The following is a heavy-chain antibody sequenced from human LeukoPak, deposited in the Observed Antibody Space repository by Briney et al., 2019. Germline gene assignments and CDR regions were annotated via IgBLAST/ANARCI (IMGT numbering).Heavy chain of an antibody. CDR1: GFTFSSYA. J-gene: IGHJ6*02. CDR2: ISYDGSNK. Sequence: GSLRLSCAASGFTFSSYAMHWVRQAPGKGLEWVAVISYDGSNKYYADSAKGRFTISRDNSKNTLYLQMNSLRAEDTAVYYCARADSLYYYGMDVWGQGTTVTVSS. V-gene: IGHV3-30*04. D-gene: IGHD2-21*02. CDR3: ARADSLYYYGMDV.